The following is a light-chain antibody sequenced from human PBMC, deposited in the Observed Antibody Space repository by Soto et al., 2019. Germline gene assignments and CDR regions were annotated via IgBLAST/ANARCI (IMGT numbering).Light chain of an antibody. CDR2: TTS. CDR3: SSWDDSLSCVV. V-gene: IGLV1-44*01. Sequence: QSAVTQPPSVSGTPGQGVIISCSNVGRHEVSWYQQVPGMAPKLLIHTTSQRPSGVPDRFSASKSGTSASLAIRGLQSDDAADYFCSSWDDSLSCVVFGRGTKLTVL. J-gene: IGLJ2*01. CDR1: NVGRHE.